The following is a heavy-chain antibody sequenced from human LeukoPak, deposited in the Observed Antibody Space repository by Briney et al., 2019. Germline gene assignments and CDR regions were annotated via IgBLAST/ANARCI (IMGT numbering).Heavy chain of an antibody. Sequence: GGSLRLSCAASGFTFSDYYMSWIRQAPGKGLEWVSYISSSGSTIYYADSVKGRFTISRDNAKNSLYLQMNSLRAEDTAVYYCARLGSLGATKTPPSYWGQGTLVTVSS. CDR2: ISSSGSTI. J-gene: IGHJ4*02. D-gene: IGHD1-26*01. V-gene: IGHV3-11*01. CDR1: GFTFSDYY. CDR3: ARLGSLGATKTPPSY.